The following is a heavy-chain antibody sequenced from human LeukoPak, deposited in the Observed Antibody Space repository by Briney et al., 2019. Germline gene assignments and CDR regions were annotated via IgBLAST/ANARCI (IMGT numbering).Heavy chain of an antibody. V-gene: IGHV3-64*01. D-gene: IGHD3-10*01. CDR3: ARNQGFYYDSGSPPDY. J-gene: IGHJ4*02. Sequence: PGGSLRLSCAASGFTFSSYAMHWARQAPGKGLEYVSAISGNGVSTYYTNSVKGRFTISRDNSKNTLYLQMGSLRAEDMAAYYCARNQGFYYDSGSPPDYWGQGTLVTVSS. CDR1: GFTFSSYA. CDR2: ISGNGVST.